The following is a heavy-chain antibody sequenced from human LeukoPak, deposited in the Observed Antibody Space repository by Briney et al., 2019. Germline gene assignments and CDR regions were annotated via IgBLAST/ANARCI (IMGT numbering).Heavy chain of an antibody. CDR3: AKNYGTSRPFYDY. J-gene: IGHJ4*02. Sequence: GGSLRLSCAASGFTFSSYAMSWVRQAPGKGLEWVSAISGSGDNTYYADSVKGRFTISRDNSKDTLFLQMNSLRADDTAVYYCAKNYGTSRPFYDYWGQGIVVTVAS. V-gene: IGHV3-23*01. CDR2: ISGSGDNT. D-gene: IGHD4-17*01. CDR1: GFTFSSYA.